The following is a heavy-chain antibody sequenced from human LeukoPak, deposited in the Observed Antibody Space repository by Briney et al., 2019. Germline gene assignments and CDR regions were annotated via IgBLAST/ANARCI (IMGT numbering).Heavy chain of an antibody. CDR2: INHSGST. CDR1: GGSISSGDYY. J-gene: IGHJ4*02. Sequence: SETLSLTCTVSGGSISSGDYYWSWIRQPPGKGLEWIGEINHSGSTNYNPSLKSRVTISVDTSKNQFSLKLSSVTAADTAVYYCARGDPDPYYYDSSGSCPFDYWGQGTLVTVSS. CDR3: ARGDPDPYYYDSSGSCPFDY. D-gene: IGHD3-22*01. V-gene: IGHV4-39*07.